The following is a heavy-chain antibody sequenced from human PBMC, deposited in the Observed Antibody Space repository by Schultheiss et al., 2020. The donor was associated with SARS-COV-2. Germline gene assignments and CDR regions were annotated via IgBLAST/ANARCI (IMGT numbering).Heavy chain of an antibody. J-gene: IGHJ3*02. V-gene: IGHV3-23*01. CDR2: ISGSGGST. D-gene: IGHD1-26*01. Sequence: GGSLRLSCAASGFTFSSYAMSWVRQAPGKGLEWVSAISGSGGSTYYADSVKGRFTISRDNSKNTLYLQMNSLRAEDTAVYYCAKVWTTGIYYFDAFDIWGQGTMVTVSS. CDR3: AKVWTTGIYYFDAFDI. CDR1: GFTFSSYA.